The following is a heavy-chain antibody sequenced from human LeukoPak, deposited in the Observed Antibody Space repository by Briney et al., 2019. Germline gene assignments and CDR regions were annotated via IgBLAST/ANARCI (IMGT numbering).Heavy chain of an antibody. CDR3: ARGPPSIVVVPAAMPKGRLDY. D-gene: IGHD2-2*01. J-gene: IGHJ4*02. Sequence: WETLSLTCAVYGGSFSGYYWSWIRQPPGKGLEWIGEINHSGSTNYNPSLKSRVTISVDTSKNQFSLKLSSVTAADTAVYYCARGPPSIVVVPAAMPKGRLDYWGQGTLVTVSS. CDR1: GGSFSGYY. CDR2: INHSGST. V-gene: IGHV4-34*01.